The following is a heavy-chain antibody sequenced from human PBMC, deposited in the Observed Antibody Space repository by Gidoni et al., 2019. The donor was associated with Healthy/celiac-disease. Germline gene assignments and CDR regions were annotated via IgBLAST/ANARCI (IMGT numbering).Heavy chain of an antibody. J-gene: IGHJ4*02. CDR3: ARDGGGRYCSGGSCYPYYFDY. CDR2: ISYDGSNK. Sequence: QVQLVESGGGVVQPGRSLRLSCAASGFPFSSYAMHWVRQAPGKGLEWVAVISYDGSNKDYADAVKGRFTIARDNSKNTLYLQMNSLRAEDTAVYYCARDGGGRYCSGGSCYPYYFDYWGQGTLVTVSS. CDR1: GFPFSSYA. D-gene: IGHD2-15*01. V-gene: IGHV3-30-3*01.